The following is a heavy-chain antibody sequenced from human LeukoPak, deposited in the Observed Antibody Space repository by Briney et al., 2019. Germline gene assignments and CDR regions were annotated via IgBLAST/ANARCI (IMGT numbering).Heavy chain of an antibody. CDR1: GGPISSYY. J-gene: IGHJ6*02. D-gene: IGHD5-18*01. CDR3: ARELWFEYYYYGMDV. CDR2: IYYSGST. V-gene: IGHV4-59*01. Sequence: PSETLSLTCTVSGGPISSYYWSWIRQPPGKGLEWIGYIYYSGSTNYNPSLKSRVTISVDTSKNQFSLKLSSVTAADTAVYYCARELWFEYYYYGMDVWGQGTTVTVSS.